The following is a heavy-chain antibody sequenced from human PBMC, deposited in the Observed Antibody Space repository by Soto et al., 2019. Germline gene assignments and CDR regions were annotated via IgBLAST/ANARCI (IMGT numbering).Heavy chain of an antibody. Sequence: ASGKVSCKASGYTFTSYGISWVRQAPGQGLEWMGWISAYNGNTNYAQKLQGRVTMTTDTSTSTAYMELRSLRSDDTAVYYCARLEPDYDYVWGSYRYNSPLDYWGQGTLVTVSS. D-gene: IGHD3-16*02. V-gene: IGHV1-18*01. CDR2: ISAYNGNT. CDR3: ARLEPDYDYVWGSYRYNSPLDY. CDR1: GYTFTSYG. J-gene: IGHJ4*02.